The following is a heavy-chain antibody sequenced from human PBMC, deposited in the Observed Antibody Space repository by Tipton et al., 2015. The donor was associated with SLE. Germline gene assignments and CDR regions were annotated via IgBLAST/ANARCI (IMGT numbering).Heavy chain of an antibody. D-gene: IGHD5-18*01. CDR1: GASVSSHY. V-gene: IGHV4-59*02. Sequence: TLSLTCTVSGASVSSHYWNWILQTPGKGLAWIGYIHYNRDTNYHPSLKSRVTISVDTSKNTLSLKLTSVTAADTAVYYCARGPADTYMAYYYMDVWGKGTTFTVSS. CDR2: IHYNRDT. J-gene: IGHJ6*03. CDR3: ARGPADTYMAYYYMDV.